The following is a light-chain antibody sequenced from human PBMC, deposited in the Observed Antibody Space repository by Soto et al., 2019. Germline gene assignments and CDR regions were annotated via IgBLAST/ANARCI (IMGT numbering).Light chain of an antibody. V-gene: IGKV3-15*01. CDR1: QSVSSN. J-gene: IGKJ1*01. CDR3: QQYNNWLS. CDR2: GAS. Sequence: IVLPQSPATLSLTPGERAPLSCRASQSVSSNLAWYQQKPGQAPRLLIYGASTRATGIPARFSGSGSGTEFTLTISSLQSEDFAVYYCQQYNNWLSFGQGTKVDIK.